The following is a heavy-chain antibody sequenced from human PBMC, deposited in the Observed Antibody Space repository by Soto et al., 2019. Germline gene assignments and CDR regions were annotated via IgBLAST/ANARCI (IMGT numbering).Heavy chain of an antibody. J-gene: IGHJ4*02. CDR1: GFTFSSYA. CDR3: ASDYYDSSGYYYRRYFDY. V-gene: IGHV3-30-3*01. CDR2: ISYDGSNK. D-gene: IGHD3-22*01. Sequence: GGSLRLSCAASGFTFSSYAMHWVRQAPGKGLEWVAVISYDGSNKYYADSVKGRFTISRDNSKSTLYLQMNSLRAEDTAVYYCASDYYDSSGYYYRRYFDYWGQGTLVTVSS.